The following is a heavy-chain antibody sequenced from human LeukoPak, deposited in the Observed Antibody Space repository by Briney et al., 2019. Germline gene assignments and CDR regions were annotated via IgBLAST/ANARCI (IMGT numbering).Heavy chain of an antibody. Sequence: PGGSLRLSCAASGFTFSNYAMSWVRQAPGKGLEWVSSISGRDTSTYYADSVKGRFTISRDNSKSTLYLQIHSLRADDTAFYYCAKRPTFYKTFDYWGQGTLATVS. CDR2: ISGRDTST. CDR1: GFTFSNYA. CDR3: AKRPTFYKTFDY. V-gene: IGHV3-23*01. J-gene: IGHJ4*02. D-gene: IGHD3-16*01.